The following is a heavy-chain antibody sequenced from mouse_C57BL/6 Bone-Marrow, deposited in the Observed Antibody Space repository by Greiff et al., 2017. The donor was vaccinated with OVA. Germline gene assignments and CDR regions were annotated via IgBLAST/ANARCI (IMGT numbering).Heavy chain of an antibody. J-gene: IGHJ4*01. CDR2: IDPENGDT. CDR3: TTRDGYYYYAMDY. D-gene: IGHD2-3*01. CDR1: GFNIKDDY. V-gene: IGHV14-4*01. Sequence: VQLQQSGAELVRPGASVKLSCTASGFNIKDDYMHWVKQRPEQGLEWIGWIDPENGDTEYASKFQGKATITADTSSNTAYLQLSGLTSEDTAVYYCTTRDGYYYYAMDYWGQGTSVTVSS.